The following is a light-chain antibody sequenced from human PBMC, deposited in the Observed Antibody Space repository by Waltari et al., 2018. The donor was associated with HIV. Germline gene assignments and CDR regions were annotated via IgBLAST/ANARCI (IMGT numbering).Light chain of an antibody. Sequence: SYVLSQPPSVSVAPGKTASVTCGGDNIGAKSVPWYQQRPGQAPLLIIFYNSDRPSGISGRFSGSKSVGAATLTITRVEAGDEADYYCQVWDPLSDHPVFGTGTKVTVL. V-gene: IGLV3-21*04. CDR3: QVWDPLSDHPV. CDR1: NIGAKS. J-gene: IGLJ1*01. CDR2: YNS.